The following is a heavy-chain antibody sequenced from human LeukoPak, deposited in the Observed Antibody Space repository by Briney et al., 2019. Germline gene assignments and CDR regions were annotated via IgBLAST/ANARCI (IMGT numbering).Heavy chain of an antibody. Sequence: SVKVSCKASGGTFSSYAISWVRQAPGKGLEWMGGIIPIFGTANYAQKFQGRVTITADESTSTAYMELSSLRSEDTAVYYCASCEIYGSGSSVWGKGTTVTVSS. CDR1: GGTFSSYA. V-gene: IGHV1-69*01. CDR3: ASCEIYGSGSSV. D-gene: IGHD3-10*01. J-gene: IGHJ6*04. CDR2: IIPIFGTA.